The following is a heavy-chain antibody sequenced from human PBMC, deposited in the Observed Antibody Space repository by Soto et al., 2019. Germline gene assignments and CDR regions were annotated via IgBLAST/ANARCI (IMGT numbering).Heavy chain of an antibody. Sequence: GGSLRLSCAVSGFTFNNYAMSWVRQAPGKGLEWVSAIARSGLSTYYADSVKGRFTISRDNSKNTLYLQMNSLRAEDTAIYYCARDLVQAAVSRAFDSWGRGTLVPVSS. D-gene: IGHD2-2*01. CDR3: ARDLVQAAVSRAFDS. J-gene: IGHJ4*02. V-gene: IGHV3-23*01. CDR1: GFTFNNYA. CDR2: IARSGLST.